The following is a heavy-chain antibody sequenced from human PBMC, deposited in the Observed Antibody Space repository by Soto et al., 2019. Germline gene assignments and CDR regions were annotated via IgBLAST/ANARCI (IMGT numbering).Heavy chain of an antibody. Sequence: PGGSLRLSCAASGFTFSTYSINWVRQAPGKGLEWVSFISSSSSTIYYADSVKGRFTISRDNAKNSLYLQMNSLRDEDTAVYYCARSSGAAGRAVDYWGQGTLVTVSS. CDR2: ISSSSSTI. CDR3: ARSSGAAGRAVDY. D-gene: IGHD1-26*01. J-gene: IGHJ4*02. CDR1: GFTFSTYS. V-gene: IGHV3-48*02.